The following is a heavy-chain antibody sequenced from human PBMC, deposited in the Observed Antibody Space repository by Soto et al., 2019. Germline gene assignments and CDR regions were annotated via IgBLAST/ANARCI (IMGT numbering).Heavy chain of an antibody. Sequence: QVRLVLSGGEVKKPGASVKVSCKASGYTFSSYAISWVRQAPGQGLEWMGWIITYNGNTNYAQKLQGRVTMTTDTSTTTAYMDLRSLRSDDTAVYYCARTGPPVDYWGQGTLVTVSS. CDR3: ARTGPPVDY. V-gene: IGHV1-18*01. CDR1: GYTFSSYA. CDR2: IITYNGNT. J-gene: IGHJ4*02.